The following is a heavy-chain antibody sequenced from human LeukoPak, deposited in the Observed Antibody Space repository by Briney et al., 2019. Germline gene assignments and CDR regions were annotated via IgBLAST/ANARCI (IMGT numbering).Heavy chain of an antibody. CDR1: GGSISSSSYY. V-gene: IGHV4-39*07. Sequence: SETLSLTCTVSGGSISSSSYYWGWIRQPPGKGLEWIGSIYYSGSTNYNPSLKSRVTISVDTSKNQFSLKLSSVTAADTAVYYCARALWLLPHYFDYWGQGTLVTVSS. CDR2: IYYSGST. D-gene: IGHD3-22*01. J-gene: IGHJ4*02. CDR3: ARALWLLPHYFDY.